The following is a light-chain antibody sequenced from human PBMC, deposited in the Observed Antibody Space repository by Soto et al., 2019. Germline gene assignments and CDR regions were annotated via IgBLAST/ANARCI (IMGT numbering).Light chain of an antibody. CDR1: QTVSSNY. V-gene: IGKV3-20*01. J-gene: IGKJ1*01. Sequence: EIVLTQSPGTLSLSPGERATLSCRASQTVSSNYLAWFQQKGGQAPRLLIFGASSRAAGIPDRFSGSVSGTDFSLTISRLEREDFAVYYCQHYGSSWTFGQGTKVEI. CDR3: QHYGSSWT. CDR2: GAS.